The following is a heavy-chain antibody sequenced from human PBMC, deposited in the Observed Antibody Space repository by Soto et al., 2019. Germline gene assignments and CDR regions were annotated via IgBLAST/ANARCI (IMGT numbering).Heavy chain of an antibody. CDR2: IYTSGST. J-gene: IGHJ4*02. Sequence: SETLSLTCTVSGGSISSYYWSCIRQPAGKGLEWIGRIYTSGSTNYNPSLKSRVTMSVDTSKNQFSLKLSSVTAADTAVYYCARAYCSSTSCPLFDYGGQGTLVTVSS. CDR3: ARAYCSSTSCPLFDY. CDR1: GGSISSYY. V-gene: IGHV4-4*07. D-gene: IGHD2-2*01.